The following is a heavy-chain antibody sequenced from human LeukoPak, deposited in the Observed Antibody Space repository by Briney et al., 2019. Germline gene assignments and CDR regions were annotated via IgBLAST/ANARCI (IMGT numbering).Heavy chain of an antibody. CDR1: GYTFTGNH. D-gene: IGHD2-21*02. J-gene: IGHJ4*02. CDR2: INPNSGGT. CDR3: VRGRSTDSTHSCGGNCYFLDY. V-gene: IGHV1-2*02. Sequence: GASVKVSCKASGYTFTGNHMHWVRQAPGQGLEWMGWINPNSGGTNYVQKFQGRVIMTRDTSISTAHVELSRLGSDDTTHGHVVRGRSTDSTHSCGGNCYFLDYWGQGTLVTVSS.